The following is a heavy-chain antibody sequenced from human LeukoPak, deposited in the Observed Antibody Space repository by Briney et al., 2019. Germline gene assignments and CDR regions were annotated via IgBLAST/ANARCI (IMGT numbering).Heavy chain of an antibody. CDR2: ISSSGSTI. D-gene: IGHD4-17*01. CDR3: ATLTPYGDYEGDYFDY. Sequence: PGGSLRLSCAASGFTFSSYEMNWVRQAPGKGLEWVSYISSSGSTIYYADSVKGRFTISRDNAKNSLYLQMNSLRAEDTAVYYCATLTPYGDYEGDYFDYWGQGTLVTVSP. V-gene: IGHV3-48*03. J-gene: IGHJ4*02. CDR1: GFTFSSYE.